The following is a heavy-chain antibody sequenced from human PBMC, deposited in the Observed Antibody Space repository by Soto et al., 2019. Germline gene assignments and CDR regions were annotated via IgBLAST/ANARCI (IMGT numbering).Heavy chain of an antibody. CDR3: ARDTGRASADL. CDR1: GFTFSYYE. Sequence: EVQLAESGGDLGQPGGSLRLSCVGSGFTFSYYEMNWVRQAPGKGLERVAFISHTDRLTHYPDSVKGRFTISRDNAQNSLYLEMTSLRVEDTGVYYCARDTGRASADLWGQGTLVTVSS. CDR2: ISHTDRLT. J-gene: IGHJ5*02. V-gene: IGHV3-48*03. D-gene: IGHD6-13*01.